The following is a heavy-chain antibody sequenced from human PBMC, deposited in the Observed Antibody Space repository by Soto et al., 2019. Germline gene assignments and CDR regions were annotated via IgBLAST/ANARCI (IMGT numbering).Heavy chain of an antibody. CDR1: GYTFTSYY. Sequence: QVQLVQSGAEVKKPGASVKVSCKASGYTFTSYYMHWVRQAPGQGLEWMGIINPSGGSTSYAQKFQGRVTMTRDTSTSTVYMELSSLRSEDTAVYYCARDGGWLLPDDYYYYMDVWGKGTTVTVSS. D-gene: IGHD1-26*01. CDR2: INPSGGST. V-gene: IGHV1-46*03. J-gene: IGHJ6*03. CDR3: ARDGGWLLPDDYYYYMDV.